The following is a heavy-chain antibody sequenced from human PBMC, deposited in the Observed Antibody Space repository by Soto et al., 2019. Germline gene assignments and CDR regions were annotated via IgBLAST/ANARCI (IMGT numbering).Heavy chain of an antibody. CDR3: ARTGXDYYDSSGYQRGYWFDP. D-gene: IGHD3-22*01. Sequence: ASVKVSCKASGYTFTSYDINWVRQATGQGLEWMGWMNPNSGNTGYAQKFQGRVTMTRNTSISTAYMELSSLRSEDTAVYYCARTGXDYYDSSGYQRGYWFDPWGQGTLVTVSS. V-gene: IGHV1-8*01. CDR2: MNPNSGNT. CDR1: GYTFTSYD. J-gene: IGHJ5*02.